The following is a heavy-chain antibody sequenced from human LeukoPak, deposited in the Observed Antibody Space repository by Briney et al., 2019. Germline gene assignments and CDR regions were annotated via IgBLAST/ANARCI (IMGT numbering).Heavy chain of an antibody. CDR1: GGSISSGDYY. V-gene: IGHV4-30-4*01. D-gene: IGHD3-16*02. J-gene: IGHJ6*02. CDR3: ARDRYDYVWGSYRYGMDV. Sequence: SETLSLTCTVSGGSISSGDYYWSWIRQPPGKGLEWIGNIYYSGSTYYNPSLKSRVTISVDTSKNQFSLKLSSVTAADTAVYYCARDRYDYVWGSYRYGMDVWGQGTTVTVSS. CDR2: IYYSGST.